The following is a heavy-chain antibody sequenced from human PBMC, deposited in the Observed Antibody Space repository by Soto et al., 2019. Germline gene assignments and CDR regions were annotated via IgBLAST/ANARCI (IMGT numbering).Heavy chain of an antibody. Sequence: EVRLVESGGGLMQPGGSLRLSCAASGFSVNTNYMSWVRQAPEKGLEWVSVTDTGGTTYYADSVKGRFTISRDNSKNTLYLQMDSLRGEDTAVYYCARAYGDYGNWYFDLWGRGTLATVSS. J-gene: IGHJ2*01. CDR3: ARAYGDYGNWYFDL. CDR2: TDTGGTT. D-gene: IGHD4-17*01. V-gene: IGHV3-53*01. CDR1: GFSVNTNY.